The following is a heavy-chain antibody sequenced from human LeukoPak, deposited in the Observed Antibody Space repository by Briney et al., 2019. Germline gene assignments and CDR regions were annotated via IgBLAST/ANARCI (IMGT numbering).Heavy chain of an antibody. V-gene: IGHV3-7*03. Sequence: GGSLRLSCEASGFTFSRHWMSWVRQAPGKGLEWVATIKQDGSEKYYVDSVKGRFTISRDNAKNSLYLQMNSLRAEDTAVYYCARDREFWSGYYYGMDVWGQGTTVTVSS. CDR3: ARDREFWSGYYYGMDV. J-gene: IGHJ6*02. CDR2: IKQDGSEK. CDR1: GFTFSRHW. D-gene: IGHD3-3*01.